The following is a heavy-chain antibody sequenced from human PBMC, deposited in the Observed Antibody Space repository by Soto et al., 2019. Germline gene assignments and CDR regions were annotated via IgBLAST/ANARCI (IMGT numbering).Heavy chain of an antibody. Sequence: GGSLRLSCAASGFTFSSYAMSWVRQAPGKGLEWISAISGSGGSTYYADSVKGRFTISRDNSKNTLYLQMNSLRAEDTAVYYCAKSFRSLSSTSLYYYYMDVWGKGTTVTVSS. CDR1: GFTFSSYA. CDR2: ISGSGGST. CDR3: AKSFRSLSSTSLYYYYMDV. J-gene: IGHJ6*03. D-gene: IGHD2-2*01. V-gene: IGHV3-23*01.